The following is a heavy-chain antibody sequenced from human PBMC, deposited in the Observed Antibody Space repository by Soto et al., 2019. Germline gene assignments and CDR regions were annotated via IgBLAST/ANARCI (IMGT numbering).Heavy chain of an antibody. V-gene: IGHV4-59*01. J-gene: IGHJ4*02. CDR3: ARQRGNYFDY. CDR1: GDSISTFY. D-gene: IGHD3-10*01. CDR2: IYYTGST. Sequence: PSETLSLTCTVSGDSISTFYLSWIRQPPGKGLEWIGYIYYTGSTNYNPSLKSRVTMSVDTSKKQFSLKLTSVTAADTAVYYCARQRGNYFDYWGQGSLVTVSS.